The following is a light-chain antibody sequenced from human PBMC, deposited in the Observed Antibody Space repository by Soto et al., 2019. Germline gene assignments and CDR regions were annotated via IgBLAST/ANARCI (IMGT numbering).Light chain of an antibody. Sequence: DIQMTQSPSTLSASVGDRITITCRASQYIDTYLAWYQQKPGKAPNLLIYEASKLETGVSSRFTGGGSGTEFTLTITDLQPDDFATYYCQHYNRYSSWSFGQGTKVDI. J-gene: IGKJ1*01. CDR2: EAS. CDR3: QHYNRYSSWS. V-gene: IGKV1-5*01. CDR1: QYIDTY.